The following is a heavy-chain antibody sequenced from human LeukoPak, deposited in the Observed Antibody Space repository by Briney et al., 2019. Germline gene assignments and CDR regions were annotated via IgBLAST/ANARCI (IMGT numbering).Heavy chain of an antibody. Sequence: ASVKVSCKASGGTFSSYAISWVRQAPGQGLEWMGGIIPIFGTANYAQKFQGRVTITADESTSTAYMELSSLRSEDTAVYYCARERWIQLWSSGLGAFDIWGQGTMVTVSS. CDR1: GGTFSSYA. D-gene: IGHD5-18*01. CDR3: ARERWIQLWSSGLGAFDI. J-gene: IGHJ3*02. CDR2: IIPIFGTA. V-gene: IGHV1-69*01.